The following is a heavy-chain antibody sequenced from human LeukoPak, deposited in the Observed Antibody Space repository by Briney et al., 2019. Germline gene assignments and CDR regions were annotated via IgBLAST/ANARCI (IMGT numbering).Heavy chain of an antibody. D-gene: IGHD3-22*01. V-gene: IGHV3-7*01. J-gene: IGHJ4*02. CDR1: GFTFSSYW. Sequence: GGSQRLSCAASGFTFSSYWMSRVRQAPGKGLEWVANIKQDGSEKYYVDSVKGRFTISRDNAKNSLYLQMNSLRAEDTAVYYCARDPRDYYDSTTWGQGTLVTVSS. CDR2: IKQDGSEK. CDR3: ARDPRDYYDSTT.